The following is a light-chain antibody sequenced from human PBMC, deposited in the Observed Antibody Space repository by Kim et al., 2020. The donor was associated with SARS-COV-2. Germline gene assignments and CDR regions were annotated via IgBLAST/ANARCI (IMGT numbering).Light chain of an antibody. Sequence: VSPGQTASIPCSGDKLGDKYACWYQLKPGQSPLLVIYQDTMRPSGIPERFSASNSGNTATLTISGTQAVDEADYYCQAWDTSLGVVFGGGTKLTVL. CDR2: QDT. CDR3: QAWDTSLGVV. V-gene: IGLV3-1*01. J-gene: IGLJ2*01. CDR1: KLGDKY.